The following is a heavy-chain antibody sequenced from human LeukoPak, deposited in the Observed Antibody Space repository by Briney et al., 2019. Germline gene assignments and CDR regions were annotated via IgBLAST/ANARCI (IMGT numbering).Heavy chain of an antibody. Sequence: ASVKVSCKASGYTFTSYDINWVRQATGQGLEWMGWMNPNSANTRYAQKFQGRVTMTRDTSISTAYMELSGLRSEDTAVYYCARDLGPRGYSYGVGYYFDYWGQGTLVTVSS. V-gene: IGHV1-8*01. CDR2: MNPNSANT. J-gene: IGHJ4*02. CDR3: ARDLGPRGYSYGVGYYFDY. D-gene: IGHD5-18*01. CDR1: GYTFTSYD.